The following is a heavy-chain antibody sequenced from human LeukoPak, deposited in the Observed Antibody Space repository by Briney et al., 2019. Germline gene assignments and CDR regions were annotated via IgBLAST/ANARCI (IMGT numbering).Heavy chain of an antibody. D-gene: IGHD6-13*01. Sequence: ASVKVSCKASGYTFTGYYMHWVRQAPGQGLEWMGWINPNSGGTNYAQKFQGRVTMTRDTSISTAYMELSRLRSDDTAVYYCARESGQPLVPLYYYYYMDVWGKGTTVTVSS. CDR3: ARESGQPLVPLYYYYYMDV. CDR2: INPNSGGT. CDR1: GYTFTGYY. J-gene: IGHJ6*03. V-gene: IGHV1-2*02.